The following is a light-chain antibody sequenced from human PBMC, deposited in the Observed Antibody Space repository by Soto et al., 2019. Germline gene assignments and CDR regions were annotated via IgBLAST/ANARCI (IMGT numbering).Light chain of an antibody. V-gene: IGLV2-8*01. CDR3: SSYAGSNNYV. J-gene: IGLJ1*01. Sequence: QSALTQPPSASGSPGQSVTISCTGTSSDVGGYNYVSWYLQHPGKAPKLMIYEVTKRPSGVPDRFSGSKSDNTASLTVSGLQAEDEADYYCSSYAGSNNYVFGTGTKLTVL. CDR2: EVT. CDR1: SSDVGGYNY.